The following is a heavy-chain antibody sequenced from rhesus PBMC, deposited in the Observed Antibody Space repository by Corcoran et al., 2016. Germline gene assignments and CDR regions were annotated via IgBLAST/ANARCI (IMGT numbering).Heavy chain of an antibody. CDR2: IYGSGSST. CDR3: ARGSRYYYFDY. J-gene: IGHJ4*01. CDR1: GGSISSSY. D-gene: IGHD1-44*02. V-gene: IGHV4-169*01. Sequence: QLQLQESGPGLVKPSETLSVTCAVSGGSISSSYWSWIRQSPGKGLEWIGYIYGSGSSTNYTPSLKSRFTLSVDTSKNQLALKLSSVTAADTAVYYCARGSRYYYFDYWGQGVLVTVSS.